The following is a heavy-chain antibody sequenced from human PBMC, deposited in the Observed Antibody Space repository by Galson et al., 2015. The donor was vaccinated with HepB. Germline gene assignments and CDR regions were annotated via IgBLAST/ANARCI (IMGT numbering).Heavy chain of an antibody. V-gene: IGHV3-23*01. J-gene: IGHJ4*02. CDR1: GFTFSSYA. D-gene: IGHD2/OR15-2a*01. CDR3: AKASSMDYYFDY. CDR2: ISGSGGST. Sequence: SLRLSCAASGFTFSSYAMSWVRQAPEKGLEWVSAISGSGGSTYYADSVKGRFTISRDNSKNTLYLQMNSLRAEDTAVYYCAKASSMDYYFDYWGQGTLVTVSS.